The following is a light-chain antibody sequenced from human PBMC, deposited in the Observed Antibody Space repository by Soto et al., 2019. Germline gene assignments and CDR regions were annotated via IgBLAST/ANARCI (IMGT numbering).Light chain of an antibody. CDR2: AAS. CDR3: QQSYSAPYT. CDR1: QSISTY. V-gene: IGKV1-39*01. Sequence: DIQMTQSPSSLSASVGDRVTITFRASQSISTYLNWYQQKPGKAPKLLIYAASSLQSGVPSRFSGSGSGTHFTLTISSLQPEDFAIYYCQQSYSAPYTFGPGTKVHIK. J-gene: IGKJ3*01.